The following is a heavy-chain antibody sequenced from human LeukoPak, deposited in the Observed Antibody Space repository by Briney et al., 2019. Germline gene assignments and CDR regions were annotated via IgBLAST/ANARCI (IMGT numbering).Heavy chain of an antibody. CDR1: GGSFSGYY. V-gene: IGHV4-34*01. CDR3: AREVSSWLSYYFDY. Sequence: SETLSLTCAVYGGSFSGYYWSWIRQPPGKGLEWIGEINHSGSTNYNPSLKSRDTISVDTSKNQFSLKLSSVTAADTAVYYCAREVSSWLSYYFDYWGQGTLVTVSS. J-gene: IGHJ4*02. D-gene: IGHD6-19*01. CDR2: INHSGST.